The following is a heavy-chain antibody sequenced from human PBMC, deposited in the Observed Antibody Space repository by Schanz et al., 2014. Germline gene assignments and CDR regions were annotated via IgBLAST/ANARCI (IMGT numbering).Heavy chain of an antibody. J-gene: IGHJ5*02. V-gene: IGHV3-13*01. Sequence: EVQLVESGGGLVRPGGSLRLSCAASGFTFSSYDMHWVRQATGKGLEWVSAIGTAGDTYYPGSVKGRFTISRENAKNSLYLQMNSLRAGDTAVYYCARGEGGYCSGGSCYEWFDPWGQGTLVTVSS. D-gene: IGHD2-15*01. CDR3: ARGEGGYCSGGSCYEWFDP. CDR1: GFTFSSYD. CDR2: IGTAGDT.